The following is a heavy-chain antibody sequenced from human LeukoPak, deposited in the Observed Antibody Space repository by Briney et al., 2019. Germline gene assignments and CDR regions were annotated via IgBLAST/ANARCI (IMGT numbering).Heavy chain of an antibody. CDR2: IYYSGST. Sequence: PSETLSLTCTVSSGSISSYYWSWIRQPPGKGLEWIGYIYYSGSTNYNPSLKSRVTISVDTSKNQFSLKLSSVTAADTAVYYCARQVAAAGPFDYWGQGTLVTVSS. D-gene: IGHD6-13*01. CDR3: ARQVAAAGPFDY. J-gene: IGHJ4*02. CDR1: SGSISSYY. V-gene: IGHV4-59*08.